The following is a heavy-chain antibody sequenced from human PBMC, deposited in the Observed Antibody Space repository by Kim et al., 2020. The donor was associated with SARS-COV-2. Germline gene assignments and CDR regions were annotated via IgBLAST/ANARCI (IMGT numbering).Heavy chain of an antibody. J-gene: IGHJ4*02. D-gene: IGHD4-17*01. Sequence: GGSLRLSCAASGFTFSSYGMHWVRQAPGKGLEWVAVISYDGSNKYYADSVKGRFTISRDNSKNTLYLQMNSLRAEDTAVYYCARDENGDYVQGHQIDYWGQGTLVTVSS. CDR3: ARDENGDYVQGHQIDY. CDR2: ISYDGSNK. V-gene: IGHV3-33*05. CDR1: GFTFSSYG.